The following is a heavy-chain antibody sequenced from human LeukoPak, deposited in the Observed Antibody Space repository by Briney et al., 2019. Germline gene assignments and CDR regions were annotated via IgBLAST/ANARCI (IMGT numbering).Heavy chain of an antibody. Sequence: GGSLRLSCAASGFTFSSYAMSWVRQAPGKGLEWISVISGSGGTTYYADSVKGRFTISRDNSKNTLYLQMNSLRAEDTAVYYCAKQYQLLAYFDYWGQGTLVTVSS. CDR1: GFTFSSYA. CDR3: AKQYQLLAYFDY. CDR2: ISGSGGTT. V-gene: IGHV3-23*01. D-gene: IGHD2-2*01. J-gene: IGHJ4*02.